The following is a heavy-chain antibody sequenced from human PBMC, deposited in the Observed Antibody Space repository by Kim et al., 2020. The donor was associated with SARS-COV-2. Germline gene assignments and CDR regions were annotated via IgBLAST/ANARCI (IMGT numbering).Heavy chain of an antibody. CDR2: IIPIFGTA. CDR1: GGTFSSYA. Sequence: SVKVSCKASGGTFSSYAISWVRQAPGQGLEWMGGIIPIFGTANYAQKFQGRVTITANESTSTAYMELSSLRSEDTAVYYCAGLWFRELFPGYYYMDVWGKGTTVTVSS. V-gene: IGHV1-69*13. D-gene: IGHD3-10*01. CDR3: AGLWFRELFPGYYYMDV. J-gene: IGHJ6*03.